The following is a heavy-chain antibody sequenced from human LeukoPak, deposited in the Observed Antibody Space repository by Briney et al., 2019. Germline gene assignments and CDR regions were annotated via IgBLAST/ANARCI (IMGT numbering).Heavy chain of an antibody. CDR2: IYYSGST. CDR3: ARVWSSGWYQGHDAFDI. D-gene: IGHD6-19*01. J-gene: IGHJ3*02. CDR1: GGSISSGDYY. V-gene: IGHV4-30-4*08. Sequence: PSQTLSLTCTVSGGSISSGDYYWSWIRQPPGKGLEWIGYIYYSGSTYYNPSLKSRVTISVDTSKNQFSLRLSSVTAAGTAVYYCARVWSSGWYQGHDAFDIWGQGTMVTVSS.